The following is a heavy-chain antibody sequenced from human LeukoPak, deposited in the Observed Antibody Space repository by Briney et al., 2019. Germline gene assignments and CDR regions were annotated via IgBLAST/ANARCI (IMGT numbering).Heavy chain of an antibody. CDR1: GYSFFSYY. D-gene: IGHD6-19*01. J-gene: IGHJ3*02. CDR2: IHPSGGST. V-gene: IGHV1-46*01. Sequence: ASVKVSCKASGYSFFSYYMHWVRQAPGEGLEWMGRIHPSGGSTTYAQKFQDRVTMTRDTSISTAYMELSRLRSDDTAVYYCARAGIAVADAFDIWGQGAMVTVSS. CDR3: ARAGIAVADAFDI.